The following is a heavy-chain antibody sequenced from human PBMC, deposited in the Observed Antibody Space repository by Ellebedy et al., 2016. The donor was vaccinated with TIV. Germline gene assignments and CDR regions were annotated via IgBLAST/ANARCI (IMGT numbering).Heavy chain of an antibody. CDR3: ARDSIAVAGLDY. CDR2: IRYDGSNT. D-gene: IGHD6-19*01. CDR1: GFTFRSYG. Sequence: GESLKISXAASGFTFRSYGMHWVRQAPGKGLEWVAVIRYDGSNTDYGDSVKGRLTISRDNSKNTLYLQMNSLRAEDTAVYYCARDSIAVAGLDYWGQGTLVTVSS. J-gene: IGHJ4*02. V-gene: IGHV3-33*01.